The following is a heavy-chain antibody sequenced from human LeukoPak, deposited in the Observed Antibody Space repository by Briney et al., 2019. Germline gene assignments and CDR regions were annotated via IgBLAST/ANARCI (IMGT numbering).Heavy chain of an antibody. CDR2: ISYDGSNK. CDR3: AKEYCSSTSCPANYYYGMDV. CDR1: GFTFSSYG. V-gene: IGHV3-30*18. Sequence: GGSLRLSCAASGFTFSSYGMHWVRQAPGKGLEWVAVISYDGSNKYYVDSVKGRFTISRDNSKNTLYLQMNSLRAKDTAVYYCAKEYCSSTSCPANYYYGMDVWGQGTTVTVSS. D-gene: IGHD2-2*01. J-gene: IGHJ6*02.